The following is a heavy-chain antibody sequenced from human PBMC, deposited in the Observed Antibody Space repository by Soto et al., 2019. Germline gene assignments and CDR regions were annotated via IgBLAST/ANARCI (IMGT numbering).Heavy chain of an antibody. V-gene: IGHV3-9*01. J-gene: IGHJ4*02. CDR2: ISWNSGSI. CDR3: AKDLVATIGVIDY. Sequence: PGGSLRLSCAASGFTFDDYAMHWVRQAPGKGLEWVSGISWNSGSIGYADSVKGRFTISRDNAKNSLYLQMNSLRAEDTALYYCAKDLVATIGVIDYWGQGTLVTVSS. D-gene: IGHD5-12*01. CDR1: GFTFDDYA.